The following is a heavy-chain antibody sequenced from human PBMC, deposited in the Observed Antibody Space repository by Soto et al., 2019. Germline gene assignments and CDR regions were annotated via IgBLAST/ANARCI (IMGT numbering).Heavy chain of an antibody. CDR3: ARRVAGCSSTSCYFYYGMDV. CDR2: ISAYNGNT. J-gene: IGHJ6*02. Sequence: ASVKVSCKASGYTFTSYGISWVRQAPGQGLEWMGWISAYNGNTNYAQKLQGRVTMTTDTSTSTAYMELRSLRSDDTAVYYCARRVAGCSSTSCYFYYGMDVWGQGTTVTDSS. CDR1: GYTFTSYG. D-gene: IGHD2-2*01. V-gene: IGHV1-18*04.